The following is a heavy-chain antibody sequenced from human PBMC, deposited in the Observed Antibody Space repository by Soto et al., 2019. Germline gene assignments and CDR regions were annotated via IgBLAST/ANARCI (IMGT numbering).Heavy chain of an antibody. CDR1: GYTFTKYA. V-gene: IGHV1-18*01. CDR3: GREGAGLYYYYYGMDV. D-gene: IGHD6-19*01. Sequence: QVQLVQSGAEVKTPGASVKVSCKASGYTFTKYAISWMRQAPGQGLEWIGWISVYNGNTKYAENLQGRVTVTTDTSTTTVYIELRSLRSDDTAVYYCGREGAGLYYYYYGMDVWGQGTTVTVPS. CDR2: ISVYNGNT. J-gene: IGHJ6*02.